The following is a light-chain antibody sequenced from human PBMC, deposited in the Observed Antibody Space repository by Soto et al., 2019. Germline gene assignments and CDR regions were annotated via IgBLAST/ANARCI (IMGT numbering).Light chain of an antibody. V-gene: IGKV3-20*01. CDR1: QSVSSSF. CDR2: GAS. Sequence: EIVLTQSPGTLSLSPGERATLSCRASQSVSSSFLAWYQQKPGQAPRLLIYGASNRATVIPDRFSGSGSGTDFTLTISRLEPEDFAVYYCQPYVTSPWAFGQGTKVAIE. CDR3: QPYVTSPWA. J-gene: IGKJ1*01.